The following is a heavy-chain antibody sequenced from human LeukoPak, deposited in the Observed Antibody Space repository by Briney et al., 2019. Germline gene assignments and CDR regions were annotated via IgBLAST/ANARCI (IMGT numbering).Heavy chain of an antibody. V-gene: IGHV3-9*01. J-gene: IGHJ4*02. CDR1: GFTFDDYA. CDR3: AREAYFGSGRQYYFDF. CDR2: ISWNSGSI. Sequence: PGGSLRLSCAASGFTFDDYAMHWVRQAPGKGLEWVSGISWNSGSIGYADSVKGRFTISRDNAKNSLYLQMNSLRDEDTAVYFCAREAYFGSGRQYYFDFWGQGTQVTVSS. D-gene: IGHD3-10*01.